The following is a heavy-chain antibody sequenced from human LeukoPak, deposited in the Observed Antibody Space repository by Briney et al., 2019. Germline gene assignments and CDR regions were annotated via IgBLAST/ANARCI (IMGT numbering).Heavy chain of an antibody. J-gene: IGHJ3*02. V-gene: IGHV3-30*18. CDR1: GFTFSSYG. D-gene: IGHD3-16*01. Sequence: GGSLRLSCAASGFTFSSYGMHWVRQAPCKGLEWVAVISYDGSNKYYADSVKGRFTISRDNSKNTLYLQMNSLRVDDTAVYYCVKSTRTGTWGDAFDIWGQGTMVTVSS. CDR2: ISYDGSNK. CDR3: VKSTRTGTWGDAFDI.